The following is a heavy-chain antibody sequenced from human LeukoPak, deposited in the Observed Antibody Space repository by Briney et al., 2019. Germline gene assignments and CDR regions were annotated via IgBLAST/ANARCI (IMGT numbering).Heavy chain of an antibody. CDR3: VSALGGQGGH. J-gene: IGHJ4*02. V-gene: IGHV3-23*05. CDR2: IGSDNKP. Sequence: PGGSLRLSCEASGFTFSAYAMTWVRQAPGQGLEWVSSIGSDNKPHYSESVKGRFAISRDNSKSMLFLQMNSLRADDTAVYYCVSALGGQGGHWGQGTLVTVSS. CDR1: GFTFSAYA. D-gene: IGHD1-26*01.